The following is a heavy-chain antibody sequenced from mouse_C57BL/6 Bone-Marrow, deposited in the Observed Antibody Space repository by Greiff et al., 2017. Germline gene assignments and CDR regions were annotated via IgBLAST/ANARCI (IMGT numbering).Heavy chain of an antibody. J-gene: IGHJ2*01. CDR1: GFTFSDYG. CDR2: ISSGSSTI. CDR3: ARPYFDY. Sequence: EVQVVESGGGLVKPGGSLKLSCAASGFTFSDYGMHWVRQAPEKGLEWVAYISSGSSTIYYADTVKGRFTISRDNAKNTLFLQMHSLRSEYTAMYYYARPYFDYWGQGTTLTVSS. V-gene: IGHV5-17*01.